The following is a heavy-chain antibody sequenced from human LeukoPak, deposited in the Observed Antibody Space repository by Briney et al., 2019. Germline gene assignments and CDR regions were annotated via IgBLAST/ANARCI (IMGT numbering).Heavy chain of an antibody. CDR3: ACYYDSSGYYYELPLQPHFDI. CDR1: GYTFTSYY. Sequence: ASVKVSCKASGYTFTSYYMHWVRQAPGQGLEWMGIINPSGGSTSYAQKFQGRVTMTRDTSTSTVYMELSSLRSENTAVYYCACYYDSSGYYYELPLQPHFDIWGQGTMVTVSS. D-gene: IGHD3-22*01. J-gene: IGHJ3*02. V-gene: IGHV1-46*01. CDR2: INPSGGST.